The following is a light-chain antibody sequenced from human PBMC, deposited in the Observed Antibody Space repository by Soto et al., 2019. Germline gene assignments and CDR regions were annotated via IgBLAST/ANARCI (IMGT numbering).Light chain of an antibody. Sequence: DIQLTQSPSTLSASVGDRVTITCRASQTISSWLAWYQQKPGKAPNLLIYETSNLESGVPSRFSGSGSGTEFTLTISSLQPDDGATYDYQYYNDYCWTFGQGTKVEIK. CDR2: ETS. CDR3: QYYNDYCWT. CDR1: QTISSW. V-gene: IGKV1-5*03. J-gene: IGKJ1*01.